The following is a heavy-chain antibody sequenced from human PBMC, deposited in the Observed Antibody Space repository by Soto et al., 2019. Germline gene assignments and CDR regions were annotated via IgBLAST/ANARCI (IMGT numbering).Heavy chain of an antibody. CDR2: ISSYNDNT. D-gene: IGHD4-17*01. CDR3: ARTDYADAFDI. Sequence: QVQLVQSGAEVKKPGASVKVSCKASGYTFTDFGISWVRQAPGQGLEWMGWISSYNDNTDYSQNVQGRVTMTKDTSTCTAYMELRSLGSDDTAVYYCARTDYADAFDIWGQGTMVTVSS. V-gene: IGHV1-18*01. J-gene: IGHJ3*02. CDR1: GYTFTDFG.